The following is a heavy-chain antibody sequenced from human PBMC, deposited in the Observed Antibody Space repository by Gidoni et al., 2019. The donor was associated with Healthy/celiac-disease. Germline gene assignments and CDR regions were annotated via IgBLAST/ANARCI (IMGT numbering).Heavy chain of an antibody. D-gene: IGHD6-13*01. CDR2: IIPIFGTA. J-gene: IGHJ4*02. V-gene: IGHV1-69*06. Sequence: QVQLVQSGAEVKKPGSSVKVSCKASGGTFSSYAISWVRQAPGQGLEWMGGIIPIFGTANYAQKFQGRVTITADKSTSTAYMELSSLRSEDTAVYYCARADTDGRKRSSSWDDGYFDYWGQGTLVTVSS. CDR3: ARADTDGRKRSSSWDDGYFDY. CDR1: GGTFSSYA.